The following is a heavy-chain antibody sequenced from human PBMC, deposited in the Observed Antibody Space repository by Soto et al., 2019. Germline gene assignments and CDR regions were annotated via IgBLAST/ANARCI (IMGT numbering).Heavy chain of an antibody. J-gene: IGHJ3*02. D-gene: IGHD2-15*01. Sequence: SETLSLTCTVSGASISSGGFYWSWIRQHPGKALEWIGFLYYSGSTYYNPSLRSRLTISVDTSKNQFSLTLSSVTAADTAVYYCERGYCSGGSCYSGNGFDIWGQGTMVTVS. CDR3: ERGYCSGGSCYSGNGFDI. CDR2: LYYSGST. CDR1: GASISSGGFY. V-gene: IGHV4-31*03.